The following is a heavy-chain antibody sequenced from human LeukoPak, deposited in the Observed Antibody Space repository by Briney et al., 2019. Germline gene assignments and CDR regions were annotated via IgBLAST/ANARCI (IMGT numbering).Heavy chain of an antibody. CDR2: ISGSGGST. Sequence: GGSLRLSCTASGFTFSNYAMSWVRQAPGKGLEWVSAISGSGGSTYYADSVKGRFTISRDNSKNTLYLQMNSLRAEDTAVYYCAKVYDILTGYYNYFDYWGQGTLVTVSS. CDR1: GFTFSNYA. CDR3: AKVYDILTGYYNYFDY. J-gene: IGHJ4*02. V-gene: IGHV3-23*01. D-gene: IGHD3-9*01.